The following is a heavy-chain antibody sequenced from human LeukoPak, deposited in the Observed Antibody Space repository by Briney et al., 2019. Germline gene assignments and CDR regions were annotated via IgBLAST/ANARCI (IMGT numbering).Heavy chain of an antibody. CDR1: GFTLRNYA. CDR3: ARYDYTNDAFDI. V-gene: IGHV3-21*01. D-gene: IGHD5-12*01. CDR2: SSGTGSDI. J-gene: IGHJ3*02. Sequence: GGSLRLSCAASGFTLRNYAMNWVRQAPGKALEWVSASSGTGSDIHYADSVKGRFTISRDNAKNSLFLQMTSLRAEDTAVYYCARYDYTNDAFDIWGQGTMVTVSS.